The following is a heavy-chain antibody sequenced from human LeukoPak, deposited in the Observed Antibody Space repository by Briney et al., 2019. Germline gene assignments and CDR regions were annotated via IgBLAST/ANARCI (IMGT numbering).Heavy chain of an antibody. D-gene: IGHD6-13*01. V-gene: IGHV3-23*01. CDR1: GFTFSSYA. CDR2: ISGSGGST. Sequence: GGSLRLSCAASGFTFSSYAMSWVRQAPGKGLEWVSAISGSGGSTYYADSVKGRFTISRDSSRNTLFLQMDSLRAEDTAIYYCAKSLYSNTWFYSGYWGQGTLVTVSS. J-gene: IGHJ4*01. CDR3: AKSLYSNTWFYSGY.